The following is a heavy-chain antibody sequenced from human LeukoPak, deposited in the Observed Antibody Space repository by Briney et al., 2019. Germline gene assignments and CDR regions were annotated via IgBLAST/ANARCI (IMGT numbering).Heavy chain of an antibody. J-gene: IGHJ6*03. CDR2: IYSGDSDT. V-gene: IGHV5-51*01. CDR3: ARGSNEDYYYYYMDV. D-gene: IGHD4-11*01. Sequence: GESLKISCKGSGYSFTSYWIGWVRQMPGKGLEWMGIIYSGDSDTRYSPSFQGQVTISAGKSISTAYLQWSSLKASDTAMYYCARGSNEDYYYYYMDVWGKGTTVTVSS. CDR1: GYSFTSYW.